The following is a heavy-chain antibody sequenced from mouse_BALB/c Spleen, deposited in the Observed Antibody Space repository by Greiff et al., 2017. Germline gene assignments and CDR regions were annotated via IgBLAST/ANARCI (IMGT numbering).Heavy chain of an antibody. Sequence: VQLKESGAELVRPGALVKLSCKASGFNIKDYYMHWVKQRPEQGLEWIGWIDPENGNTIYDPKFQGKASITADTSSNTAYLQLSSLTSEDTAVYYCASLTGTAYWGQGTLVTVSA. CDR2: IDPENGNT. CDR1: GFNIKDYY. J-gene: IGHJ3*01. D-gene: IGHD4-1*01. V-gene: IGHV14-1*02. CDR3: ASLTGTAY.